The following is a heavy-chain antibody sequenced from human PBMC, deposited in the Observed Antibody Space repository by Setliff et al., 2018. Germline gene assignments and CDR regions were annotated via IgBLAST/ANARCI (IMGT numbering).Heavy chain of an antibody. CDR1: GDSISSRTHY. CDR2: IYTSWST. V-gene: IGHV4-61*09. Sequence: SETLSLTCTVSGDSISSRTHYWSWIRQPAGKGLEWIGHIYTSWSTNFNPSLKSRVTMSVDASKNQISLKLMSVTAADTAVYYCASRNSDGGPEYFQHWGQGALVTVSS. J-gene: IGHJ1*01. D-gene: IGHD1-26*01. CDR3: ASRNSDGGPEYFQH.